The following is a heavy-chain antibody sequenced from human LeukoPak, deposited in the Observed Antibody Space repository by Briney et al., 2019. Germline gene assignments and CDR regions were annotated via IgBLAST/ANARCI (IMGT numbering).Heavy chain of an antibody. D-gene: IGHD2-2*01. Sequence: SETLSLTCTVSGGSISGYYWSWIRQTPGKGLEWIGYINYSGSTNYNPSLQSRVTISVDTSKNQFSLKLSSVTAADTAVYYCARDHRTDCSSTSCYKYYYYGMDVWGQGTTVTVSS. CDR2: INYSGST. J-gene: IGHJ6*02. CDR3: ARDHRTDCSSTSCYKYYYYGMDV. V-gene: IGHV4-59*01. CDR1: GGSISGYY.